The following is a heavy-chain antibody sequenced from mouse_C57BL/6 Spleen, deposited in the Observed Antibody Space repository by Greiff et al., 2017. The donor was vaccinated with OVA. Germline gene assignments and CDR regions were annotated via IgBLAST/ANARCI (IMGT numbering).Heavy chain of an antibody. CDR1: GYSITSGYY. J-gene: IGHJ1*03. CDR3: ARDKAGYFITDWYFDV. D-gene: IGHD1-1*01. V-gene: IGHV3-6*01. CDR2: ISYDGSN. Sequence: EVKLQESGPGLVKPSQSLSLTCSVTGYSITSGYYWNWIRQFPGNKLEWMGYISYDGSNNYNPSLKNRISITRDTSKNQFFLKLNSVTTEDTATYYCARDKAGYFITDWYFDVWGTGTTVTVSS.